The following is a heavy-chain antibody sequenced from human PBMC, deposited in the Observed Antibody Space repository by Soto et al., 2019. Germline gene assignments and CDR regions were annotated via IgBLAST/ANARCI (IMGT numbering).Heavy chain of an antibody. J-gene: IGHJ5*02. Sequence: SETLSLTCTVSGGSISSGGYYWSWIRQHPGKGLEWIGYIYYSGSTYYNPSLKSRVTISVDTSKNQFSLKLSSVTAADTAVYYCAARYYYDSSGYYYPGGNWFDPWGQGTLVTVSS. D-gene: IGHD3-22*01. CDR2: IYYSGST. CDR3: AARYYYDSSGYYYPGGNWFDP. V-gene: IGHV4-31*02. CDR1: GGSISSGGYY.